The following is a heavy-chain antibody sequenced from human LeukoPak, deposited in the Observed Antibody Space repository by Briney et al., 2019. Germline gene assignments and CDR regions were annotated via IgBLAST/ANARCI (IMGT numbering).Heavy chain of an antibody. J-gene: IGHJ4*02. CDR2: IRGDGGST. D-gene: IGHD3-16*01. CDR3: AKPLAQDYVWGSYTGDYFDY. Sequence: PGGSLRLFCAASGFTFDDYAMHWARQAPGKGLEWVSLIRGDGGSTYYADSVKGRFTISRHNSKNSLYLQMNSLRTEDTALYYCAKPLAQDYVWGSYTGDYFDYWGQGTLVTVSS. CDR1: GFTFDDYA. V-gene: IGHV3-43*02.